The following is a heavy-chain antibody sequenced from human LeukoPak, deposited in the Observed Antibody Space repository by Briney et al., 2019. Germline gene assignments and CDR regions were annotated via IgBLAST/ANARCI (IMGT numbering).Heavy chain of an antibody. Sequence: SQALSLTCTVSGGSISSGDYYWSWIRQPPGKGLEWIGYIYESGDTYYNPSLKSPVTVSADTSKNQFSLKLSSVTAADTAVYYCARVSGSSMIDFWGQGTLVTVSS. V-gene: IGHV4-30-4*01. CDR2: IYESGDT. CDR3: ARVSGSSMIDF. CDR1: GGSISSGDYY. J-gene: IGHJ4*02. D-gene: IGHD3-10*01.